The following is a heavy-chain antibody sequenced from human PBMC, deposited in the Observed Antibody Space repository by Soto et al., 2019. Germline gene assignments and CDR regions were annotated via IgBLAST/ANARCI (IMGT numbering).Heavy chain of an antibody. Sequence: RLSCAASGFTFSTYAMHWVRQAPGKGLEWVAVISYDGSNKDYADSVKGRFTISRDNSKNTLYVQMNSLRAEDTAVYYCARDPRYYDILTRYYITYYLDNWGQGTLVTVSS. CDR3: ARDPRYYDILTRYYITYYLDN. D-gene: IGHD3-9*01. J-gene: IGHJ4*02. CDR1: GFTFSTYA. CDR2: ISYDGSNK. V-gene: IGHV3-30-3*01.